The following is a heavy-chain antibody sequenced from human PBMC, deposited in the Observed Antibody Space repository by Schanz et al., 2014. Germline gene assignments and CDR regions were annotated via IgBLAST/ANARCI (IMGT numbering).Heavy chain of an antibody. CDR1: GFTFSSYS. Sequence: EVQLVESGGGLVQPGGSLRLSCTASGFTFSSYSMNWVRQPPGRGLEWVSYIGNGGVTIYYADSVKGRFTISRDNSKNSLYLQMNSLRADDTAVYYCAKGPYYYYYMDVWGNGTTVTVSS. V-gene: IGHV3-48*04. CDR3: AKGPYYYYYMDV. CDR2: IGNGGVTI. J-gene: IGHJ6*03.